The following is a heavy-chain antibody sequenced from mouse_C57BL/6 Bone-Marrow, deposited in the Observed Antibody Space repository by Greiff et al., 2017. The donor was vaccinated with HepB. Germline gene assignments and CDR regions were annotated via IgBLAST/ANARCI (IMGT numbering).Heavy chain of an antibody. Sequence: EVQRVESGEGLVKPGGSLKLSCAASGFTFSSYAMSWVRQTPEKRLEWVAYISSGGDYIYYADTVKGRFTISRDNARNTLYLQMSSLKSEDTAMYYCTRDFYYGNYAWFAYWGQGTLVTVSA. CDR2: ISSGGDYI. D-gene: IGHD2-1*01. CDR1: GFTFSSYA. CDR3: TRDFYYGNYAWFAY. J-gene: IGHJ3*01. V-gene: IGHV5-9-1*02.